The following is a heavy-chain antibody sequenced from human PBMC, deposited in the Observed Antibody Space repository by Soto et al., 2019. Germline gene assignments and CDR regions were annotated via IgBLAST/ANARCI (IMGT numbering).Heavy chain of an antibody. CDR1: GFTFSAYA. V-gene: IGHV3-30-3*01. CDR2: ISYDGNNK. J-gene: IGHJ4*02. CDR3: AXXSSSGWSAYFDY. D-gene: IGHD6-19*01. Sequence: QVQMVESGGGVVQPGRSLRLSCAASGFTFSAYALHWVRQAPGKGLEWVAVISYDGNNKYYADSVKGRFTISRDNSEXXXXLXXXXXXXDXXXVYYCAXXSSSGWSAYFDYWGQGTLVTVSS.